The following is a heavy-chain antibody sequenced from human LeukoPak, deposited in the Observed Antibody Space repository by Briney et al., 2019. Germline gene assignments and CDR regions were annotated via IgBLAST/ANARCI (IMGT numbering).Heavy chain of an antibody. Sequence: GGSLRLSCAASGFTFSSYAMSWVRQAPGKGLEWVSAISGSGGSTYYTDSVKGRFTISRDNSKNTLYLQVNSLRAEDTAAYYCAKDRSYTSTWYTSDFWGQGTLVTVSS. CDR1: GFTFSSYA. CDR2: ISGSGGST. CDR3: AKDRSYTSTWYTSDF. D-gene: IGHD6-13*01. V-gene: IGHV3-23*01. J-gene: IGHJ4*02.